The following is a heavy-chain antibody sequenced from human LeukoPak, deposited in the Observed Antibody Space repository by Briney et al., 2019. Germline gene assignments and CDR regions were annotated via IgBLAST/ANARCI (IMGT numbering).Heavy chain of an antibody. J-gene: IGHJ4*02. V-gene: IGHV1-69*01. D-gene: IGHD1-26*01. CDR1: GGTFSSYA. CDR2: IIPIFGTA. CDR3: ARGSYYDY. Sequence: SVKVSCKASGGTFSSYAISWVRQAPGQGLEWMGGIIPIFGTANYAQKFQGRVTITADESTNTAYMELRSLTSDDTAVYYCARGSYYDYWGQGTLVTVSS.